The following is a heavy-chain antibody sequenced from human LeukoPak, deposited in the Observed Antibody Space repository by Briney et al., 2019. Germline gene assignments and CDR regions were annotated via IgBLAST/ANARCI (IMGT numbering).Heavy chain of an antibody. V-gene: IGHV3-30-3*01. J-gene: IGHJ4*02. CDR2: ISYDGSNK. CDR1: GFTFSSYA. CDR3: ARLGGGDCYSCFDY. D-gene: IGHD2-21*02. Sequence: GGSLRLSCAASGFTFSSYAMHWVRQAPGKGLEWVSVISYDGSNKYYADSVKGRFTISRDNSKNTLYLQMNSLRAEDTAVYYCARLGGGDCYSCFDYWGPGNLVTPSS.